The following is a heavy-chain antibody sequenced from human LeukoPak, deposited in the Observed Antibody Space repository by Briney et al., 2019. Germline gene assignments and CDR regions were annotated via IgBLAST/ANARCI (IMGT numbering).Heavy chain of an antibody. Sequence: KSSETLSLTCTVSGGSISSSSYYWGWIRQPPGKGLEWIGSTYYSGSTYYNPSLKSRVTISVDTSKNQFSLKLSSVTAADTAVYYCARLKAAAVAAWGQGTLVTVSS. CDR2: TYYSGST. J-gene: IGHJ5*02. CDR1: GGSISSSSYY. D-gene: IGHD6-13*01. CDR3: ARLKAAAVAA. V-gene: IGHV4-39*01.